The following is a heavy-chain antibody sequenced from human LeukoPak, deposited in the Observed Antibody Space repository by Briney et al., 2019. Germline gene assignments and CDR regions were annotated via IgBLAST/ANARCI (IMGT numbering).Heavy chain of an antibody. J-gene: IGHJ6*02. Sequence: SETLSLTCTVSGGSISSGGYYWSWIRQHPGKGLEWIGYIYYSGSTNYNPSLKSRVTISVDTSKNQFSLKLSSVTAADTAVYYCAREHPAVAGTYYYYYGMDVWGQGTTVTVSS. CDR3: AREHPAVAGTYYYYYGMDV. V-gene: IGHV4-61*08. CDR1: GGSISSGGYY. CDR2: IYYSGST. D-gene: IGHD6-19*01.